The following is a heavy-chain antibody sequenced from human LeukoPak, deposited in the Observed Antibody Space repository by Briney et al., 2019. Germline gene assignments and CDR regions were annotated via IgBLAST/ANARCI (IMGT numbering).Heavy chain of an antibody. CDR2: ISSSSGTI. CDR3: ARVWHCTSTNCYDY. V-gene: IGHV3-48*02. CDR1: GFTFSSYS. J-gene: IGHJ4*02. Sequence: PGGSLRLSCAASGFTFSSYSMNWVRQAPGKGLEWVSYISSSSGTIYYADSVRGRFTISRDNAKNSLYLQMNSLRDEDTAVYYCARVWHCTSTNCYDYWGQGTLVTISS. D-gene: IGHD2-2*01.